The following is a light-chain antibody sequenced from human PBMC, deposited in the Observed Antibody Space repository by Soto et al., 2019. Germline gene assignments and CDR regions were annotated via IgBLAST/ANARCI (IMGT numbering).Light chain of an antibody. CDR2: EVN. CDR3: CSSVGSPNWV. V-gene: IGLV2-23*02. CDR1: SSDVGSYDR. Sequence: QSALTQPASVSGSPGQSIAISCTGTSSDVGSYDRVSWYQQNPGKAPTLMIYEVNNRPSGVSNRFSGSKSGNTASLTISGLQADDEADYYCCSSVGSPNWVFGGGTKVTVL. J-gene: IGLJ3*02.